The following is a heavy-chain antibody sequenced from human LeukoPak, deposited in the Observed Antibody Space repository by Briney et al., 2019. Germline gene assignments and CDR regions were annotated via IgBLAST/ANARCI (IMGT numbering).Heavy chain of an antibody. CDR1: GFTFNNYW. V-gene: IGHV3-7*01. D-gene: IGHD2-15*01. J-gene: IGHJ6*04. CDR3: ATRYCPISACRASSYKSFDV. CDR2: IKEDGSEK. Sequence: GGSLRLSCAVSGFTFNNYWMTWVRQAPGRGLEWVANIKEDGSEKYYVDSAKGRFTVSRDNAKNSVYLQLTSLRAEDTAVYYCATRYCPISACRASSYKSFDVWGKGATVIVSS.